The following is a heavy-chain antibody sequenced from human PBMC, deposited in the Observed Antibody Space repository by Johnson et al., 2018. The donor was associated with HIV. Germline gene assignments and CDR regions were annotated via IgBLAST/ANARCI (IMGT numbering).Heavy chain of an antibody. V-gene: IGHV3-30*04. D-gene: IGHD1-26*01. CDR2: ISYDGTNK. CDR1: GFTFNYYA. J-gene: IGHJ3*02. Sequence: QVLLVESGGGVVQPGGSLRLSCAASGFTFNYYALHWVRQAPGKGLEWVAVISYDGTNKYYADSVKGRFTISRENSKNTLYLQMNSLRAEDTAVYYCARQYRNSGSRTGAFDIWGQGTMVTVSS. CDR3: ARQYRNSGSRTGAFDI.